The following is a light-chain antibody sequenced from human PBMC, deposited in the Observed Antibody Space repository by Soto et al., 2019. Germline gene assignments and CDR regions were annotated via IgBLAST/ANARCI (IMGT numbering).Light chain of an antibody. V-gene: IGKV3-15*01. CDR2: GAS. J-gene: IGKJ4*01. Sequence: EIVITQSPATLSVSPGERATLSSRASQSVSSNLAWYQQKPGQAPRLLIYGASTRATGIPARFSSSGSATEFTLTISSLQSEDFAVYYCQQYNNWPSLTFGGGTKVDIK. CDR1: QSVSSN. CDR3: QQYNNWPSLT.